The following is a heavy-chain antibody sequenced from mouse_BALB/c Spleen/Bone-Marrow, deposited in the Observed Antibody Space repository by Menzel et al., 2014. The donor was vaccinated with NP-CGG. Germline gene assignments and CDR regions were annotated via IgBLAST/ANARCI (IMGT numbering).Heavy chain of an antibody. CDR3: ARDRSYYGMDY. CDR1: GFSLTSYG. J-gene: IGHJ4*01. CDR2: IWAGGST. Sequence: VQLVESGPGLGAPSQSLSITCTVSGFSLTSYGVHWVRQSPGKGLEWLGVIWAGGSTNYNSALMPRLSISKDNSKSQVFLKMNGLQTDDTAMYYCARDRSYYGMDYWGQGTSVTVSS. V-gene: IGHV2-9*02.